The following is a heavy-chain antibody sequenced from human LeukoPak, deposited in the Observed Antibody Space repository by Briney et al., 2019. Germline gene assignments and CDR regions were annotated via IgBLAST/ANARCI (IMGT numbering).Heavy chain of an antibody. CDR2: IYYSGST. V-gene: IGHV4-39*02. J-gene: IGHJ4*02. Sequence: PSETLSLTCTVSGGSISSTTSYWGWTRQPPGKGLEWIGSIYYSGSTHYIPSLRSRITRSVDTSKNQFTVQLRSVTAADTAVYYCARDVSTGYFDYWGQGTLVTVSS. CDR3: ARDVSTGYFDY. D-gene: IGHD2-2*01. CDR1: GGSISSTTSY.